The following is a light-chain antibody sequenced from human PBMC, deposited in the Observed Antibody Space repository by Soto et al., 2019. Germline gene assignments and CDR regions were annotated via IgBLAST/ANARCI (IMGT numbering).Light chain of an antibody. CDR1: QGISSY. CDR3: QQLTTYPVP. CDR2: GAS. V-gene: IGKV1-9*01. J-gene: IGKJ5*01. Sequence: IQLTQSPSSLSASVGDRVTITCRASQGISSYLAWYQQKPGKAPKLLIYGASTLEGGVPFRFSGSGSGTDFTLIISSVQPEDLATYYFQQLTTYPVPSGHGSRLDSK.